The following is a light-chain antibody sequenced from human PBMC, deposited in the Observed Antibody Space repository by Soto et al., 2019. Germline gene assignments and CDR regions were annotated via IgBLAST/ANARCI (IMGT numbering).Light chain of an antibody. Sequence: EIVMTQSPATLSVSPGDGATLSCRASQSVDSNLAWYQQKPGQTPRLLIYGASTRPTGIPARFSGSGSGTEFTLTISSLQSEDSAVYYCQQYNDWPRTFGGGTKVDIK. J-gene: IGKJ4*01. CDR1: QSVDSN. CDR2: GAS. V-gene: IGKV3D-15*01. CDR3: QQYNDWPRT.